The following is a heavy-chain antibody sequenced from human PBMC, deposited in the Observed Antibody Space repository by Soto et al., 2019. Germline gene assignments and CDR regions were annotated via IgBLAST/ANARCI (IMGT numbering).Heavy chain of an antibody. Sequence: PGGSLRLSCAASGFTFSSYSMNWVRQAPGKGLEWVSSISSSSSYIYYADSVKGRFTISRDNAKNSLYLQMNSLRAEDTAVYYCARDYVGGKYYYYMDVWGKGTKVTVSS. V-gene: IGHV3-21*01. CDR1: GFTFSSYS. D-gene: IGHD1-26*01. J-gene: IGHJ6*03. CDR2: ISSSSSYI. CDR3: ARDYVGGKYYYYMDV.